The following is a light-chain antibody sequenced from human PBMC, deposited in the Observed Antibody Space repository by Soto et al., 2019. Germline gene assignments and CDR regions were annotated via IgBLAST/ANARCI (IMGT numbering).Light chain of an antibody. CDR1: QSVSSD. CDR2: DAS. V-gene: IGKV3-11*01. J-gene: IGKJ2*01. CDR3: QQRSNWPPLYT. Sequence: EIVLTPSPATLSLSPGERATLSCLASQSVSSDLAWYQQKPGQAPRLLIYDASNRATGIPARVSGSGSGTDFTLTISSLEPEDCAVYYCQQRSNWPPLYTFGQGTKLEIK.